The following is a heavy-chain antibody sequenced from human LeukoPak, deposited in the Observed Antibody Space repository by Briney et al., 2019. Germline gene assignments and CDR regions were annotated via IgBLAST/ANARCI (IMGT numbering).Heavy chain of an antibody. V-gene: IGHV3-7*01. Sequence: GGSLRLSCVASGFTFSRYWMSWVRQAPGKGLEWVASIKHDGGVTHYADSVEGRFTISRDNAKNTLYLQMNSLRAEDTAVYYCATSLGPLTEYWGQGTLVTVSS. CDR3: ATSLGPLTEY. CDR2: IKHDGGVT. J-gene: IGHJ4*02. CDR1: GFTFSRYW. D-gene: IGHD7-27*01.